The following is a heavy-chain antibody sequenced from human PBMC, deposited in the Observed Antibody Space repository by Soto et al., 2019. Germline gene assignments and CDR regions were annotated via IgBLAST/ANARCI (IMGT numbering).Heavy chain of an antibody. CDR2: IIPIFGTA. Sequence: QVQLVQSGAEVKKPGSSVKVSCKASGGTFSSYAISGVRQAPGQGLEWMGGIIPIFGTANYAQKFQGRVTITADESTSTAYMELSSLRSEDTAVYDCARVKVGGIAARPHYFDYWGQGTLVTVSS. CDR3: ARVKVGGIAARPHYFDY. D-gene: IGHD6-6*01. CDR1: GGTFSSYA. J-gene: IGHJ4*02. V-gene: IGHV1-69*01.